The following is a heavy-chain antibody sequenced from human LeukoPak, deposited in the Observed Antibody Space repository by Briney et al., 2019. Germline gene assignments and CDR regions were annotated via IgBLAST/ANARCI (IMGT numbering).Heavy chain of an antibody. Sequence: ASVKVSCKASGGTFSSYAISWVRQAPGQGLEWMGGIIPIFGTANYAQKFQGRVTITADKSSTTVYMELSSLRSEDTAVYYCARDQSGEWELLSGWWFDPWGQGTLVTVSS. CDR1: GGTFSSYA. CDR2: IIPIFGTA. V-gene: IGHV1-69*06. D-gene: IGHD1-26*01. CDR3: ARDQSGEWELLSGWWFDP. J-gene: IGHJ5*02.